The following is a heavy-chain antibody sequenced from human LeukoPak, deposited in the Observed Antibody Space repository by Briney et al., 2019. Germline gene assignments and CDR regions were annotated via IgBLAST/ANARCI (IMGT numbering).Heavy chain of an antibody. CDR2: IYGNGDK. V-gene: IGHV2-5*01. Sequence: SGPTLANPTQTLSLTSAFSGFSLATSAGGRGWVRQPLGMVLEWHALIYGNGDKRYNPSLESRLTITKDTSRNQVVLTMTNMDPVDTATYYCAHENPRFDYWGQGTLVTVSS. J-gene: IGHJ4*02. CDR3: AHENPRFDY. CDR1: GFSLATSAGG.